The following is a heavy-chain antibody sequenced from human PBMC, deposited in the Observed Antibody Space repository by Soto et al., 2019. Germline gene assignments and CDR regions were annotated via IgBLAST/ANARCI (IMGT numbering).Heavy chain of an antibody. J-gene: IGHJ4*02. Sequence: AASVKVSCKASGYTFTNYGISWVRQAPGQGLEWMGWIYGHSGDTHYAQKFQDRVAMTIDTSTSTAFMELRSLRSDDTAVYYCARDYNYAPDYRGQGTLVPVS. CDR2: IYGHSGDT. CDR1: GYTFTNYG. CDR3: ARDYNYAPDY. D-gene: IGHD5-12*01. V-gene: IGHV1-18*01.